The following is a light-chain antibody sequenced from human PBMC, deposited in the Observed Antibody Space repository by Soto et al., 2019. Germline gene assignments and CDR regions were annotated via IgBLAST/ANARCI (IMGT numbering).Light chain of an antibody. V-gene: IGKV1-39*01. CDR1: QSISIY. J-gene: IGKJ2*01. Sequence: DIQMTQSPSSLSASVGDRVTITCRASQSISIYLNWYQHRPGKAPKLLIYDASSFQSGVPSRFSGSGSGTYFTLTISSLQAEDFATYYCQQSYSTPFAFGQGTKVEIK. CDR2: DAS. CDR3: QQSYSTPFA.